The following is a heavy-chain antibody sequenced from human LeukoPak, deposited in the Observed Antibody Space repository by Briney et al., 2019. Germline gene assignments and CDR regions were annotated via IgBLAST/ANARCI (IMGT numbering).Heavy chain of an antibody. CDR1: GGSVSSDDYF. Sequence: SQTLSLTCTVSGGSVSSDDYFWTWIRQPPGRGLEWIGYIYYSGSAHYNPSLKSRVTISIDTSENQFSLELTSVTAADTAVYFCARYSAFSRGSVDVWGKGTTVTVPS. CDR2: IYYSGSA. J-gene: IGHJ6*04. V-gene: IGHV4-31*03. CDR3: ARYSAFSRGSVDV. D-gene: IGHD3-3*02.